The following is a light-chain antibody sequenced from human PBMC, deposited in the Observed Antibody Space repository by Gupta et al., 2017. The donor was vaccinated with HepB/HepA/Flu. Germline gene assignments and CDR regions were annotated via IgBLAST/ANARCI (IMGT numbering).Light chain of an antibody. CDR2: SVS. V-gene: IGLV2-14*01. J-gene: IGLJ3*02. CDR1: SSDIGGFDA. Sequence: QSALTQPASVSGSPGQSITISCTGSSSDIGGFDAVSWYQQYPGKAPKLLIYSVSNRPSGVSYRFSGSKSGTTASLAISGLQPEDEANYYCSSFRSSYTRWVFGGGTKLTVL. CDR3: SSFRSSYTRWV.